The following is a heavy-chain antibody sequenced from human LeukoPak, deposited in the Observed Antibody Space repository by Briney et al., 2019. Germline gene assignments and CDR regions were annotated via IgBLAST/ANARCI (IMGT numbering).Heavy chain of an antibody. CDR1: GGSITSDY. CDR2: IYHSGRT. J-gene: IGHJ3*02. V-gene: IGHV4-59*12. CDR3: AREGIFGVVIGAFDI. Sequence: SETLSLTCIVSGGSITSDYWSWIRQPPGKGLEWIGSIYHSGRTFYNPSLKSRVTISVDTSKNQFSLKLSSVTAADTAVYYCAREGIFGVVIGAFDIWGQGTMVTVSS. D-gene: IGHD3-3*01.